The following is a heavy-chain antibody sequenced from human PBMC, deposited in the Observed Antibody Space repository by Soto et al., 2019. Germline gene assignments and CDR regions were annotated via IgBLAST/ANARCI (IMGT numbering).Heavy chain of an antibody. CDR3: ATSRISIAVAGETEYYFDY. CDR1: VYIFTGYY. J-gene: IGHJ4*02. Sequence: XSVKVSCKASVYIFTGYYMHWVRQAPGQGLEWMGWINPNSGDTNYTQKFQGWVTMTRDTSISTAYMELSRLRSDDTAVYYCATSRISIAVAGETEYYFDYWGQGSLVTVSS. V-gene: IGHV1-2*04. D-gene: IGHD6-19*01. CDR2: INPNSGDT.